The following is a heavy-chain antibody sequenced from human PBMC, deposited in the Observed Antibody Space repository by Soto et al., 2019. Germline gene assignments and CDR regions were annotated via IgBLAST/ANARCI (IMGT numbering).Heavy chain of an antibody. Sequence: QVQLVQSGAEVKKPGSSVKVSCKASGGTFSSYAISWVRQAPGQGLEWKGGIIPIFGTANYAQKFQGRVTITADESTSTAYMELSSLRSEDTAVYYCAKRGTGTTGENWFDPWGQGTLVTVSS. V-gene: IGHV1-69*01. D-gene: IGHD1-7*01. CDR2: IIPIFGTA. CDR3: AKRGTGTTGENWFDP. CDR1: GGTFSSYA. J-gene: IGHJ5*02.